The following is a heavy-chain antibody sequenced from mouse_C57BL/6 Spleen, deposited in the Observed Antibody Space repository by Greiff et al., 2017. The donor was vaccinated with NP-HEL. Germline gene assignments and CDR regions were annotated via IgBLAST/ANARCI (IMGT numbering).Heavy chain of an antibody. CDR1: GYTFTSYW. V-gene: IGHV1-52*01. Sequence: QVQLQQPGAELVRPGSSVKLSCKASGYTFTSYWMHWVKQRPIQGLEWIGNIDPSDSETPYNQKFKDKATLTVDKSSSTAYMQLSSLTSEDSAVYYCARRDYSNSFDYWGQGTTLTVSS. D-gene: IGHD2-5*01. J-gene: IGHJ2*01. CDR3: ARRDYSNSFDY. CDR2: IDPSDSET.